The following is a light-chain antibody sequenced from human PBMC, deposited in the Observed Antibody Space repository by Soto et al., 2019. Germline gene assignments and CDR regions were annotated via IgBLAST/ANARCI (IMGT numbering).Light chain of an antibody. J-gene: IGKJ1*01. CDR3: QQYNNSPRT. CDR1: QSVTRN. CDR2: VAS. Sequence: MPQSKSTLSVPPADRATLSCRAGQSVTRNFAWYQQKSGQSPRLLIDVASSRATGLPSRFSGSGSATDFTLTISSLQPEDFAVYYCQQYNNSPRTFGQGTKVDIK. V-gene: IGKV3-15*01.